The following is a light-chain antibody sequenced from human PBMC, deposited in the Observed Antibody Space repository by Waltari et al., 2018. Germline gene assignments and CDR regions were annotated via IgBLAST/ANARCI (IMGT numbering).Light chain of an antibody. CDR1: SSDVGFYTL. CDR3: CSYAGRNIWV. CDR2: EVI. J-gene: IGLJ3*02. V-gene: IGLV2-23*02. Sequence: QSPLTQPASVSGSPGQSITISCTGTSSDVGFYTLVSCYQHHPDKAPKLRVYEVIERPSGVSNRFSGSKSGNTASLTISGLQAEDEADYYCCSYAGRNIWVFGGGTKLTVL.